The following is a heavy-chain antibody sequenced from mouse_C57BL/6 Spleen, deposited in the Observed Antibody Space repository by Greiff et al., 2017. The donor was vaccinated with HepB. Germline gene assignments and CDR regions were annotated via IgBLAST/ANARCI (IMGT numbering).Heavy chain of an antibody. CDR1: GYTFTDYE. CDR3: TRAYDSNYAWFAY. Sequence: ESGAELVRPGASVTLSCKASGYTFTDYEMHWVKQTPVHGLEWIGAIDPETGGTAYNQKFKGKAILTADKSSSTAYMELRSLTSDDSAVCYCTRAYDSNYAWFAYWGQGTLVTVSA. J-gene: IGHJ3*01. D-gene: IGHD2-5*01. V-gene: IGHV1-15*01. CDR2: IDPETGGT.